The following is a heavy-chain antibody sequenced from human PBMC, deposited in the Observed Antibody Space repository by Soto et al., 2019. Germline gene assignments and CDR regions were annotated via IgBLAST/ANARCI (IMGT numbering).Heavy chain of an antibody. Sequence: ASVKVSCKASGYTSTSYDINWVRQATGQGLEWMGWMNPNSGNTGYAQKFQGRVTMTRNTSISTAYMELSSLRSEDTAVYYCARGGYIVVVPAAIQIRYYYGMDVWGQGTTVTVSS. D-gene: IGHD2-2*02. CDR3: ARGGYIVVVPAAIQIRYYYGMDV. CDR1: GYTSTSYD. J-gene: IGHJ6*02. CDR2: MNPNSGNT. V-gene: IGHV1-8*01.